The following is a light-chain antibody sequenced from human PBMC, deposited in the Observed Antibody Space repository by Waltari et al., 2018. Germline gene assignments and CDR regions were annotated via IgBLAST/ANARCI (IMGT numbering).Light chain of an antibody. CDR1: QSVDRL. V-gene: IGKV3-11*01. Sequence: EIVLTQSPAPLSLSTGERAPLSCRASQSVDRLLTWYQQRPGQAPRLLIYDTSNRATGIPARFSGSGSETDFSLTISSLEPEDFAVYYCQQRRNWPLTFGGGTKVEIK. CDR2: DTS. CDR3: QQRRNWPLT. J-gene: IGKJ4*01.